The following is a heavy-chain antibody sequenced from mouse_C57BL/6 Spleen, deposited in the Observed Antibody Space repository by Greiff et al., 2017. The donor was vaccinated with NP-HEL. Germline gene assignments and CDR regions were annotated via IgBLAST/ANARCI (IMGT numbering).Heavy chain of an antibody. V-gene: IGHV5-9-1*02. CDR1: GFTFSSYA. CDR2: ISSGGDYI. Sequence: DVQLVESGEGLVKPGGSLKLSCAASGFTFSSYAMSWVRQTPEKRLEWVAYISSGGDYIYYADTVKGRFTISRDNARNTLYLQMSSLKSEDTAMYYCTRVSGNYYAMDYWGQGTSVTVSS. CDR3: TRVSGNYYAMDY. J-gene: IGHJ4*01. D-gene: IGHD1-3*01.